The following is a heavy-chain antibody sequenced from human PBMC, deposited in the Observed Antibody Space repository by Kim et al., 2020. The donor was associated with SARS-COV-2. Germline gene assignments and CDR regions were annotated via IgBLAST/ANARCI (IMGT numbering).Heavy chain of an antibody. J-gene: IGHJ5*01. CDR2: IIPIFGTA. D-gene: IGHD1-20*01. CDR1: GGTFSSYA. V-gene: IGHV1-69*13. CDR3: ARFVYDNWNDDS. Sequence: SVKVSCKASGGTFSSYAISWVRQAPGQGLEWMGGIIPIFGTANYAQKFQGRVTITADESTSTAYMELSSLRSEDTAVYYCARFVYDNWNDDSWGQGTLVTVSS.